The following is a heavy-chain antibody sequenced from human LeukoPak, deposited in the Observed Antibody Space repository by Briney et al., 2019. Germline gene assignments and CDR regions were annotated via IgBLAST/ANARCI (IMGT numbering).Heavy chain of an antibody. CDR1: GGSISSSNW. D-gene: IGHD3-10*01. V-gene: IGHV4-4*02. CDR2: IYHSGST. Sequence: PSGTLSLTCAVSGGSISSSNWWSWVRQPPGKGLEWIGEIYHSGSTNYNPSLKSRVTISVDTSKNRFSLKLSSVTAADTAVYYCARHIRGSGSYYNDRIFSHYNYYMDVWGKGTTVTISS. J-gene: IGHJ6*03. CDR3: ARHIRGSGSYYNDRIFSHYNYYMDV.